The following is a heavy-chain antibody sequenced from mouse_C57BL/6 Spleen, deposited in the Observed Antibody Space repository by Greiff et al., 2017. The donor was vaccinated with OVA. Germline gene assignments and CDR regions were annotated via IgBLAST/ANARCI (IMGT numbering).Heavy chain of an antibody. D-gene: IGHD1-3*01. J-gene: IGHJ4*01. CDR1: GFSLTSYG. Sequence: VQVVESGPGLVQPSQSLSITCTVSGFSLTSYGVHWVRQSPGKGLEWLGVIWSGGSTDYNAAFISRLSISKYNSKSQVFFKMNILQADDTAIYYCARKLKVYAMDYWGQGTSVTVSS. CDR3: ARKLKVYAMDY. CDR2: IWSGGST. V-gene: IGHV2-2*01.